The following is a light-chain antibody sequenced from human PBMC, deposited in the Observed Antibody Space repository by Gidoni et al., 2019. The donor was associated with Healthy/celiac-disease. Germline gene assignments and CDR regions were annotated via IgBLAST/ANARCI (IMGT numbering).Light chain of an antibody. V-gene: IGKV1-39*01. CDR1: QSISSY. CDR3: QQSYSTPQAYT. Sequence: DIQMTQSPSSLSASVGDRVTITCRASQSISSYLNWYQQNPGKAPKLLIYAASSLQSGVPSRFSGSGSGTDFTLTISSLQPEDFATYYCQQSYSTPQAYTFGQGTKLEIK. J-gene: IGKJ2*01. CDR2: AAS.